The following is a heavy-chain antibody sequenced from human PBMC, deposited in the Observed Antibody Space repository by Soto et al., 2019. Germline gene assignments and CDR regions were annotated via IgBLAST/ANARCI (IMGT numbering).Heavy chain of an antibody. CDR1: GGTFSSYA. J-gene: IGHJ6*02. Sequence: ASVKVSCKASGGTFSSYAISWVRQAPGQGLEWMGGIIPIFGTANYAQKFQGRVTITADESTSTAYMELSSLRSEDTAVYYCARAVTGTTATYYYGMDVWGQGTTVTVSS. CDR2: IIPIFGTA. V-gene: IGHV1-69*13. CDR3: ARAVTGTTATYYYGMDV. D-gene: IGHD1-7*01.